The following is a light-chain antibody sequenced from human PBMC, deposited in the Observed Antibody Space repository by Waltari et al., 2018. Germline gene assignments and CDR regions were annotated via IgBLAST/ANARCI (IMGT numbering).Light chain of an antibody. Sequence: DIQMTQSPSSLSASIGDRITISCRANQTINKFLNWYQQKGSKAPKLLIFSASSLQSGVPLSFSGSASGTDFTLTISSLQPEDFATYYCQQTYSIPYTFGQGTNLEI. V-gene: IGKV1-39*01. CDR3: QQTYSIPYT. CDR1: QTINKF. J-gene: IGKJ2*01. CDR2: SAS.